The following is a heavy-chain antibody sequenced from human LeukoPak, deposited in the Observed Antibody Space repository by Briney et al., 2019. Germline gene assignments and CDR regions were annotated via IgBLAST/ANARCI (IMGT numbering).Heavy chain of an antibody. V-gene: IGHV4-38-2*02. CDR3: ARDLPDYDSSGYITH. CDR1: GYSISSGYY. D-gene: IGHD3-22*01. J-gene: IGHJ4*02. CDR2: IYHSGIT. Sequence: SETLSLTCTVSGYSISSGYYWGWIRQPPGKGLEWIGSIYHSGITYYNPSLKSRVTISVDTSKNQFSLKLSSVTAADTAVYYCARDLPDYDSSGYITHWGQGTLVTVSS.